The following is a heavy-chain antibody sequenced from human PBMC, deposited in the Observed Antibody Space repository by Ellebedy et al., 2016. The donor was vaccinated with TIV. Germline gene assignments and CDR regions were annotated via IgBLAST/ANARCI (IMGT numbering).Heavy chain of an antibody. D-gene: IGHD1-26*01. CDR2: ISSSNNAR. V-gene: IGHV3-48*04. CDR1: GFTFSTYS. CDR3: VREGSGSYGVEYFQH. Sequence: GESLKISCTASGFTFSTYSMTWVRQAPGKGLKWVSYISSSNNARYYADSIKGRFTVSRDNTKNSLDLQMNSLSGEDTAVYYCVREGSGSYGVEYFQHWGQGTLVSVSS. J-gene: IGHJ1*01.